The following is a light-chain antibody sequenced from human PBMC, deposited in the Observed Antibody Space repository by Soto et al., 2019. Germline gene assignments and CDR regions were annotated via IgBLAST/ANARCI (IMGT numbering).Light chain of an antibody. CDR1: SSTVGINH. CDR2: KNN. J-gene: IGLJ1*01. V-gene: IGLV1-47*01. Sequence: QSVLTPPTSASGTHWQRVTISCTGYSSTVGINHVYCYQKFPVMAPNLLISKNNQRPSGVPDRFSGSKSGTSASLAISGLRSEDEADYYCAAWDDNFSTYVFGSGTKVTVL. CDR3: AAWDDNFSTYV.